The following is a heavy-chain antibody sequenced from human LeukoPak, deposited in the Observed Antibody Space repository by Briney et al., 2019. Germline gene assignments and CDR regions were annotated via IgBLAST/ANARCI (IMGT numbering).Heavy chain of an antibody. CDR3: ARAPPGSVPDY. V-gene: IGHV3-74*01. Sequence: GSLRLSCAASGFTFSSYWMHWVRQAPGKGLVWVSRINSDGSSTSYADSVKGRFTISRDNAKNTLYLQMNSLRAEDTAVYYCARAPPGSVPDYWGQGTLVTVSS. J-gene: IGHJ4*02. D-gene: IGHD1-26*01. CDR1: GFTFSSYW. CDR2: INSDGSST.